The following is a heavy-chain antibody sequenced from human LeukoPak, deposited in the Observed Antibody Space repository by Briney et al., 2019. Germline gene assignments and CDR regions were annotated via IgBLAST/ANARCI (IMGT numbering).Heavy chain of an antibody. Sequence: SETLSLTCTVSGYFISSGYYWGWIRQPPGKGLQWIGSIHHSGSTYYNPSLKSRVTISVDTSKNQFSLKLNSVTAADTAMYYCARHLRLLSIYYFDYWGQGTLVTVSS. V-gene: IGHV4-38-2*02. J-gene: IGHJ4*02. CDR1: GYFISSGYY. CDR3: ARHLRLLSIYYFDY. CDR2: IHHSGST. D-gene: IGHD3-10*01.